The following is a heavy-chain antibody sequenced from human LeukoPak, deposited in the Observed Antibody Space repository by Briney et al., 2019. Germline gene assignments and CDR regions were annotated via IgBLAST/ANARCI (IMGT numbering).Heavy chain of an antibody. CDR2: IFYSGST. CDR1: GGSISRYY. V-gene: IGHV4-59*01. Sequence: SETLSLTCTVSGGSISRYYWSWIRQPPGKGLEWIGYIFYSGSTNYNPSLKSRVTISGDTSKNQFSLKLSSVTAADTAVYYCARGGGYSSGWFGWFDPWGQGTLVTVSS. D-gene: IGHD6-19*01. J-gene: IGHJ5*02. CDR3: ARGGGYSSGWFGWFDP.